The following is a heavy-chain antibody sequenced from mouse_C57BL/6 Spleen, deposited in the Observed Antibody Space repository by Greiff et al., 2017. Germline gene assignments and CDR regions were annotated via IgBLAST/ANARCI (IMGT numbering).Heavy chain of an antibody. CDR3: ARRELGIDY. J-gene: IGHJ2*01. V-gene: IGHV1-50*01. D-gene: IGHD4-1*01. CDR1: GYTFTSYW. Sequence: QVQLQQPGAELVKPGASVKLSCKASGYTFTSYWMQWVKPRPGQGLEWIGEIDPSDSYPNYNQKIKGKATLTVDTSSSTAYMQLSSLTSYDSAVYYCARRELGIDYWGQGTTLTVAS. CDR2: IDPSDSYP.